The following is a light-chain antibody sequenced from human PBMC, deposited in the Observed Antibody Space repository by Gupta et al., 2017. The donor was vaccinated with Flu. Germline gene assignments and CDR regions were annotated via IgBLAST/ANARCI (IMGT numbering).Light chain of an antibody. Sequence: ERATLSCRASQSVNSNLAWYQQKPGQAPRLLIYDASTRATGIPARFTGGGSGTEFTLTISSLQSEDFAVYYCQQYNNWPPITFGQGTRLDIK. J-gene: IGKJ5*01. CDR1: QSVNSN. CDR2: DAS. CDR3: QQYNNWPPIT. V-gene: IGKV3-15*01.